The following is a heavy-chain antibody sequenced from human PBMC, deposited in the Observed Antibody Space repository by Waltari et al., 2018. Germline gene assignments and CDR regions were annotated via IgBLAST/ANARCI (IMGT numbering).Heavy chain of an antibody. J-gene: IGHJ2*01. Sequence: EVQLLESGGGLVQPGGSLRLSGAASGFTFSSYAMSWVRQAPGEGLEWVSGISSGGGSTYYADSVKGRFTISRDSSKNTLYLQMHSLRAEDTAVYYCAKGAYSGYNLYWYFDFWGRGTLVTVSS. CDR3: AKGAYSGYNLYWYFDF. D-gene: IGHD5-12*01. CDR2: ISSGGGST. V-gene: IGHV3-23*01. CDR1: GFTFSSYA.